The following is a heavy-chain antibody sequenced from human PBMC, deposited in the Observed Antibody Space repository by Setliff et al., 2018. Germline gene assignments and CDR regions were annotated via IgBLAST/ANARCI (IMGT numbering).Heavy chain of an antibody. CDR2: IIPIFGTA. CDR1: GGTFSSYA. J-gene: IGHJ6*03. CDR3: ARGAAAGPYHYYYYYMDV. Sequence: SVKVSCKASGGTFSSYAISWVRQAPGQGLEWMGGIIPIFGTANYAQKFQGRVTITADESTSTAYMELSSLRSEDTAVYYCARGAAAGPYHYYYYYMDVWGKGTTVTVSS. D-gene: IGHD6-13*01. V-gene: IGHV1-69*13.